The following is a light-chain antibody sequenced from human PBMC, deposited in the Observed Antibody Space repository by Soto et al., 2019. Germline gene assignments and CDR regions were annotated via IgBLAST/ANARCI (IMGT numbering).Light chain of an antibody. CDR2: GAS. V-gene: IGKV3-20*01. J-gene: IGKJ5*01. Sequence: EIVLTQSPGTLSLSPGERATLSRRASQSVSSSYLAWYQQKPGQAHRLLIYGASSRATGIPDRFSGSGSGTDFTLTISRLEPEDFAVYYCQQYGSAPLISFGQGTRLEIK. CDR3: QQYGSAPLIS. CDR1: QSVSSSY.